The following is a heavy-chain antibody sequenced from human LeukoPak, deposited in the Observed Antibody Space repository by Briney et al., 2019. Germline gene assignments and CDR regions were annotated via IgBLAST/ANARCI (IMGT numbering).Heavy chain of an antibody. Sequence: NPGGSLRLSCAASGFSFMTSWMTWVRQAPGKGLEWVGLIKSKINGATIDYAAPVKGRFTISRDDSENTLYLQMNSLKTEDTAVYYCTTGRSPATHDGYWGQGTLVTVSS. CDR1: GFSFMTSW. J-gene: IGHJ4*02. V-gene: IGHV3-15*01. CDR3: TTGRSPATHDGY. CDR2: IKSKINGATI. D-gene: IGHD3-3*01.